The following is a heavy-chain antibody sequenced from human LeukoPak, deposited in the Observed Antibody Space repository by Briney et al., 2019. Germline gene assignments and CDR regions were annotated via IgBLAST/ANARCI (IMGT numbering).Heavy chain of an antibody. D-gene: IGHD6-6*01. CDR3: AKRVPYSSSWVYFDF. J-gene: IGHJ4*02. Sequence: PGGCLRLSCAASGFTFSSYGMNWVRQAPGKGLEWVSSISDTGRNTYYADSVKGRFTISRDNSKNTLYLQMSSLRAEDTAVYYCAKRVPYSSSWVYFDFWGRGTLVSVPS. CDR1: GFTFSSYG. CDR2: ISDTGRNT. V-gene: IGHV3-23*01.